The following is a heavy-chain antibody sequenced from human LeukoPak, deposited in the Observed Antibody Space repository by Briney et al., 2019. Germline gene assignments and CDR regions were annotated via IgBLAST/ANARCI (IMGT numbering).Heavy chain of an antibody. J-gene: IGHJ4*02. V-gene: IGHV4-4*02. CDR3: ARRYCSGGSCYPRHFDF. Sequence: SGTLSLTCAVSGGSISSSNWWSWVRQPPGKGLEWIGYIYYSGSTNYNPSLKSRVTISVDTSKNQFSLNLSSVTAADTAVYYCARRYCSGGSCYPRHFDFWGQGTLVTVSS. D-gene: IGHD2-15*01. CDR2: IYYSGST. CDR1: GGSISSSNW.